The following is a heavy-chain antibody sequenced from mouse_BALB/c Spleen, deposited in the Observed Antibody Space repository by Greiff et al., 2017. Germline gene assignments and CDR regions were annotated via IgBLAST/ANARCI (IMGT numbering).Heavy chain of an antibody. V-gene: IGHV2-9*02. J-gene: IGHJ2*01. D-gene: IGHD4-1*01. Sequence: VKLKESGPGLVAPSQSLSITCTVSGFSLTSYGVHWVRQPPGKGLEWLGVIWAGGSTNYNSALMSRLSISKDNSKSQVFLKMNSLQTDDTAMYYCARAGDYFDYWGQGTTLTVSS. CDR2: IWAGGST. CDR1: GFSLTSYG. CDR3: ARAGDYFDY.